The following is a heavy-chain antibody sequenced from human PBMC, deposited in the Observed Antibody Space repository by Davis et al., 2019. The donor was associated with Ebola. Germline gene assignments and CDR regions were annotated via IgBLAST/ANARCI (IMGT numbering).Heavy chain of an antibody. CDR3: ARDREDIYYYYYGMDV. CDR1: GFTFGNYN. CDR2: ISSSSSYI. D-gene: IGHD2-15*01. Sequence: GGSLRLSCLASGFTFGNYNMNWVRQTPGKGLEWVSSISSSSSYIYYADSVKGRFTISRDNAKNSLYLQMNSLRAEDTAVYYCARDREDIYYYYYGMDVWGQGTTVTVSS. J-gene: IGHJ6*02. V-gene: IGHV3-21*01.